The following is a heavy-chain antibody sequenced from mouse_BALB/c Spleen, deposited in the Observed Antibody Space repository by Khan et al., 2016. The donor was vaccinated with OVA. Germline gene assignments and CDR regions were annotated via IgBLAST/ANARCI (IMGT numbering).Heavy chain of an antibody. CDR3: ARDGSRYNYAMDY. V-gene: IGHV3-2*02. D-gene: IGHD2-3*01. CDR2: ISYSGST. CDR1: GYSITSDYA. Sequence: EVKLLESGPGLVKPSQSLSLTCTVTGYSITSDYAWNWIRQFPGNNLEWMGYISYSGSTNYNPALKSRISITRDTSKNQFFLQLNSVTTEDTATYYCARDGSRYNYAMDYWGQGTSVTVSS. J-gene: IGHJ4*01.